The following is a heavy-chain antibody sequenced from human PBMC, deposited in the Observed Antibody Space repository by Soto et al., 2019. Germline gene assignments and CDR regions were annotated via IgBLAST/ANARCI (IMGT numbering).Heavy chain of an antibody. CDR2: ISSSSSYI. D-gene: IGHD3-22*01. CDR1: GFTFSSYS. J-gene: IGHJ5*02. Sequence: GGSLRLSCAASGFTFSSYSMNWVRQAPGKGLEWVSSISSSSSYIYYADSVKGRFTISRDNAKNSLYLQMNSLRAEDTAVYYCARDSSVVVITELYNWFDPWGQGTLVTVSS. CDR3: ARDSSVVVITELYNWFDP. V-gene: IGHV3-21*01.